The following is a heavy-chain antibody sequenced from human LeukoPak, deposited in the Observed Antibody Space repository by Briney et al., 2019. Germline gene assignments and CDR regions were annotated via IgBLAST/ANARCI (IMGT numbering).Heavy chain of an antibody. J-gene: IGHJ3*02. V-gene: IGHV1-24*01. CDR3: ATPKGSVVVPAADAFDI. CDR2: FDPEDGET. D-gene: IGHD2-2*01. Sequence: ASVKVSCKVSGYTLTELSMHWVRQAPGKGLEWMGGFDPEDGETIYAQKFQGRVTMTEDTSTDTAYMELSSLGSEDTAVYYCATPKGSVVVPAADAFDIWGQGTMVTVSS. CDR1: GYTLTELS.